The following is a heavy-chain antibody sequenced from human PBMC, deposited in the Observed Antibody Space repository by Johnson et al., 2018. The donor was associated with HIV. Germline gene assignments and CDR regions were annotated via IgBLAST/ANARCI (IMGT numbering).Heavy chain of an antibody. Sequence: VQLVESGGGLVQPGRSLRLSCAASGFTFDDYAMHWVRHAPGKGLEWVSGISWNSGSIGYAASVKGRFTISRDNAKNSLYLQMNSLRAEDTALYYCANDKGSSSWSGLDIWGQGTMVTVSS. D-gene: IGHD6-13*01. CDR1: GFTFDDYA. V-gene: IGHV3-9*01. CDR2: ISWNSGSI. CDR3: ANDKGSSSWSGLDI. J-gene: IGHJ3*02.